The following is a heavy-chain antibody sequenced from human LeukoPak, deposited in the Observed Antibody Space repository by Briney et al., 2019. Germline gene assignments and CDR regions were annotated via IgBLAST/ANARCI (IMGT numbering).Heavy chain of an antibody. Sequence: GGSLRLSCAASGFTFSSYAMSWVRQAPGKGLEWVSAISGSGGSTYYADSVKGRFTISRDNSKNTLYLQMNSLRAEDTAVYYCARPRDSSGQYYFDYWGQGTLVTVSS. CDR3: ARPRDSSGQYYFDY. CDR2: ISGSGGST. CDR1: GFTFSSYA. D-gene: IGHD3-22*01. J-gene: IGHJ4*02. V-gene: IGHV3-23*01.